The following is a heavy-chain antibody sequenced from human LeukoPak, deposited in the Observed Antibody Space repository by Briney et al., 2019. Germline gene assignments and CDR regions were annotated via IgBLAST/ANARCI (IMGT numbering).Heavy chain of an antibody. V-gene: IGHV4-59*01. D-gene: IGHD6-19*01. CDR2: IYHDGTT. CDR1: GGSISTYF. CDR3: ARGETYSSGWSYFDY. Sequence: SETLSLTCTVSGGSISTYFWSWIRQPPGKGLEWIGYIYHDGTTNYNPSLNSRVTISVDTSQNQFSLKLSSVTAADTAVYYCARGETYSSGWSYFDYWGQGTLDTVSS. J-gene: IGHJ4*02.